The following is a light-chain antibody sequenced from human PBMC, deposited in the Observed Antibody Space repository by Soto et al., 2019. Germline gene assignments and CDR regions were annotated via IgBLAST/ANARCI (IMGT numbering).Light chain of an antibody. Sequence: DIQLTQSPSFLSASVGDRVTITCLASQDISSYLAWYQQRPGKVPRFLTHSASTLQSGVPSRFSATGSGTTFTLTISSLQPEDIATYYCQQLNRFPRTFGQGTKVEV. J-gene: IGKJ1*01. CDR3: QQLNRFPRT. CDR1: QDISSY. V-gene: IGKV1-9*01. CDR2: SAS.